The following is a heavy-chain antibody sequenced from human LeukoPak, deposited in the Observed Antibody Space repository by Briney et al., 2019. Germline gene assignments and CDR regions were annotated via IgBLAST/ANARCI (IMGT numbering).Heavy chain of an antibody. V-gene: IGHV3-9*01. CDR3: AKDTSSGWFNWFDP. J-gene: IGHJ5*02. Sequence: GGSLRLSCGASGFTFDDYAMHWVRQAPGKGLEWVSGISWNSGSIGYADSVKGRFTISRDNAKNSLYLQMNSLRAEDTALYYCAKDTSSGWFNWFDPWGQGTLVTVSS. CDR2: ISWNSGSI. D-gene: IGHD6-19*01. CDR1: GFTFDDYA.